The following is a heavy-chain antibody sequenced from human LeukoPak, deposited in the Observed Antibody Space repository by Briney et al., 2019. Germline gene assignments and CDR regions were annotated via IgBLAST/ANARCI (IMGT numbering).Heavy chain of an antibody. D-gene: IGHD1-1*01. J-gene: IGHJ4*02. CDR3: VKHSGGVYGNSDY. CDR2: VGRSGADT. CDR1: GFTFGSYA. V-gene: IGHV3-23*01. Sequence: PGGSLRLSCVASGFTFGSYAVSWFRQAPGKGLEWVSTVGRSGADTYYADSVRGRFTISKDSSKNTLQMNSLSAEDTAIYYCVKHSGGVYGNSDYWGQGILVTVSS.